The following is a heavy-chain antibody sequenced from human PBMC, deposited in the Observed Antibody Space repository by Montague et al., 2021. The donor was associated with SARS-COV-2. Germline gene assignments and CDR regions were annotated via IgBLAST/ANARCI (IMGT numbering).Heavy chain of an antibody. J-gene: IGHJ4*02. CDR1: GGSITDINYY. V-gene: IGHV4-39*01. Sequence: SETLSLTCTVSGGSITDINYYWGWIRQPPGKGLKWIGYIFHSGSTYYNPSLMGRVTITVDTSRNEFSLKVNSVTAADTAVYYCGRQKYDFWSCRLLEHFYTWGQGTLVTVSS. D-gene: IGHD3-3*01. CDR2: IFHSGST. CDR3: GRQKYDFWSCRLLEHFYT.